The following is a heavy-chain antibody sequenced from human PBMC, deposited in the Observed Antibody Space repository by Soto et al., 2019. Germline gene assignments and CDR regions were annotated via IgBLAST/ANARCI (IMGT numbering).Heavy chain of an antibody. CDR1: GFTFSSYS. D-gene: IGHD3-10*01. J-gene: IGHJ4*02. CDR3: AAERITMVRGVFDY. V-gene: IGHV3-21*01. CDR2: ISSSSSYI. Sequence: GGSLRLSCAASGFTFSSYSMNWVRQAPGKGLEWVSSISSSSSYIYYADSVKGRFTISRDNAKNSLYLQMNSLRAEDTAAYYCAAERITMVRGVFDYWGQGTLVTVSS.